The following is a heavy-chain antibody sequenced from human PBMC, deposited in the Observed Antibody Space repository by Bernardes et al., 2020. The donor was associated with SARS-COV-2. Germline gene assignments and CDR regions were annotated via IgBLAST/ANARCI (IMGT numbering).Heavy chain of an antibody. D-gene: IGHD3-22*01. J-gene: IGHJ4*02. V-gene: IGHV3-23*01. CDR2: TGGAGGSA. CDR1: GFTFSSYA. CDR3: TTELQYDNLY. Sequence: GGSLRLSCAASGFTFSSYAMSWVRQAPGMGLEWVSTTGGAGGSAHYADSVKGRFTISRDNSRNTLYLQMNSLRAEDTAIYYCTTELQYDNLYWGQGALVTVS.